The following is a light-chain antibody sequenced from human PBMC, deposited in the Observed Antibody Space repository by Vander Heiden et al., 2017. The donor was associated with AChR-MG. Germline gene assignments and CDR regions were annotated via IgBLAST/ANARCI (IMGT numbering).Light chain of an antibody. CDR3: QAWDSSTWV. Sequence: SSELTQPPSVSVSPGQTASITCAGDKLGDKYACWSQQKPGQSPLLVIYQNSTRPSGIPGRVSGSNSGNTATLTISGTQAMDEADYYCQAWDSSTWVFGGGTKLTVL. CDR1: KLGDKY. CDR2: QNS. V-gene: IGLV3-1*01. J-gene: IGLJ3*02.